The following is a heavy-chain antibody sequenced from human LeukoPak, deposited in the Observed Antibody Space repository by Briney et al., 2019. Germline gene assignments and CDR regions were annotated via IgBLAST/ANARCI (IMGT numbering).Heavy chain of an antibody. J-gene: IGHJ4*02. Sequence: GGSLRLSCAASGFTFSSYEMNWVRQAPGEGLAWVSSISGSSTDIYYADSVKGRFTISRDNAKNSLYLQINSLRAEDTAYYCARRGYYDSSGYDYWGQGTLVTVSS. CDR2: ISGSSTDI. CDR1: GFTFSSYE. V-gene: IGHV3-21*01. D-gene: IGHD3-22*01. CDR3: ARRGYYDSSGYDY.